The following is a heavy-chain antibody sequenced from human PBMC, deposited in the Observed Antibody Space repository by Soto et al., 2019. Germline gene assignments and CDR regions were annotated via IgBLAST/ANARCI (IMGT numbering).Heavy chain of an antibody. J-gene: IGHJ1*01. D-gene: IGHD6-13*01. V-gene: IGHV3-23*01. CDR3: AKDRYSNSWNFQH. Sequence: EVQLLDSGGGLVQPGGSLRLSCAASGFTFSNYAMNWVRQAPGKGLEWVSGISGSGETTYYSDSVKGRFTISRDNYKNTLYLQMNSLRAEDTATYYCAKDRYSNSWNFQHWGQGTLVIVSS. CDR2: ISGSGETT. CDR1: GFTFSNYA.